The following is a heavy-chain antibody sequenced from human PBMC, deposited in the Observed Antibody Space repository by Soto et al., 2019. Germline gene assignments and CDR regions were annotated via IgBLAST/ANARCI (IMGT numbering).Heavy chain of an antibody. V-gene: IGHV1-69*13. CDR3: ARGYCSGGNCYSGMDV. J-gene: IGHJ6*02. CDR1: GGTFSTHA. CDR2: IIPISGTT. Sequence: SVKVSCKASGGTFSTHAIIWVRQAPGHGLEWMGGIIPISGTTYYTQKFQGRVTITADEPTSTAFMELSSPKSEDTAVFYCARGYCSGGNCYSGMDVWGQGTMVTVSS. D-gene: IGHD2-15*01.